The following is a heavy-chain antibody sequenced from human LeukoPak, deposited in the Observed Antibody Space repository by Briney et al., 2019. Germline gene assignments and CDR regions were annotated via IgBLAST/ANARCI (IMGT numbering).Heavy chain of an antibody. V-gene: IGHV1-2*02. CDR3: VRDLTGGSGD. CDR1: GYTFTDYY. CDR2: INPKSGDT. D-gene: IGHD6-19*01. J-gene: IGHJ4*02. Sequence: ASVKVSCKASGYTFTDYYMHWVRQAPGQTFEWLAWINPKSGDTHYTQKFQGRVTVTTDTSITSVYMELSGLQPDDTAVYHCVRDLTGGSGDWGQGTPVTVSS.